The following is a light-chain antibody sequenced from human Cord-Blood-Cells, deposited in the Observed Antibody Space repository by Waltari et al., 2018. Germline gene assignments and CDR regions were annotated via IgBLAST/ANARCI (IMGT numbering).Light chain of an antibody. Sequence: QPSLTQPSSVSRSPGQSCTIPCTAPGSDAGGYDYVSWYQQHPGKAPKLMFSDVSNRPSGVSNRFSGSKSGNTASLTISGLQAEDEADYYCSSYTSSSTVVFGGGTKLTVL. V-gene: IGLV2-14*01. J-gene: IGLJ2*01. CDR2: DVS. CDR3: SSYTSSSTVV. CDR1: GSDAGGYDY.